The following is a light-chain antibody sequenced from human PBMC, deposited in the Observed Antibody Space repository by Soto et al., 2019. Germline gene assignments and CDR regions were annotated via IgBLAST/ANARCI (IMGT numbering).Light chain of an antibody. CDR3: TKCSNWPPGT. Sequence: EIVLTQSPPTLSLSPGERATLSCRTSQSVSSYLAWYQQKPGQAPRLLIYDAANRATGIPARFKGSGSGTDFPLTISSLEREDFAVYYSTKCSNWPPGTCGQGNKVEIK. V-gene: IGKV3-11*01. J-gene: IGKJ1*01. CDR1: QSVSSY. CDR2: DAA.